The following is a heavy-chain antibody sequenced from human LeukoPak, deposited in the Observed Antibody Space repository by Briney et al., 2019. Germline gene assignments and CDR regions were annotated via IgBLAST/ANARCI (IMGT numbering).Heavy chain of an antibody. D-gene: IGHD2/OR15-2a*01. Sequence: SETLSLTCTVSGGSIIGRCWSWVRQPPGKGLEWIGDIFYNGAINDNSQLKGRLTMSLDTSKNQFSLKLSSVTAADTAMYYCARRNTDDASIDFWGQGTLVIASS. CDR3: ARRNTDDASIDF. CDR1: GGSIIGRC. V-gene: IGHV4-59*08. J-gene: IGHJ4*02. CDR2: IFYNGAI.